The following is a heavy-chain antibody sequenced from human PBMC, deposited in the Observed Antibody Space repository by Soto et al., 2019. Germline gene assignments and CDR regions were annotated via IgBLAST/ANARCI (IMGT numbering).Heavy chain of an antibody. J-gene: IGHJ3*02. D-gene: IGHD6-13*01. Sequence: GGSLRLSCAASGFTFSSYAMSWVRQAPGKGLEWVSAISGSGGSTYYADSVKGRLTISRDNSKNTLYLQMNSLRAEDTSLYYCAKAGGSSWYFDAFDIWGQGTMVTVSS. CDR1: GFTFSSYA. CDR2: ISGSGGST. CDR3: AKAGGSSWYFDAFDI. V-gene: IGHV3-23*01.